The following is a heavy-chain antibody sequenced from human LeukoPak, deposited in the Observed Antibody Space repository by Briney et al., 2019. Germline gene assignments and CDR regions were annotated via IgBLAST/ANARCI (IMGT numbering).Heavy chain of an antibody. CDR3: ARGTGSYYSLGY. J-gene: IGHJ4*02. CDR2: INSDGSST. Sequence: GGSLRLSCAASGFTFSSYWLHWVRQAPGKGLVWVSRINSDGSSTSYADSVKGRFTISRDNAKNTLYLQMDSLRAEDTAMYYCARGTGSYYSLGYWGQGTLVTVSS. V-gene: IGHV3-74*01. D-gene: IGHD1-26*01. CDR1: GFTFSSYW.